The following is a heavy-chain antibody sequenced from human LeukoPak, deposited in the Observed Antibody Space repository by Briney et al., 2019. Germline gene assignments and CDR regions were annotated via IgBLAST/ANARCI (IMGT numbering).Heavy chain of an antibody. CDR2: ISSSSSTI. CDR1: GFTFSSYS. J-gene: IGHJ4*02. CDR3: ARGSTVTTYSY. Sequence: GGSLRLSCAASGFTFSSYSMNWVRQAPGKGLEWVSYISSSSSTIYYADSVKGRITISRDNAKNSLYLQMNSLRAEDTAVYYCARGSTVTTYSYWGQGTLATVSS. V-gene: IGHV3-48*04. D-gene: IGHD4-17*01.